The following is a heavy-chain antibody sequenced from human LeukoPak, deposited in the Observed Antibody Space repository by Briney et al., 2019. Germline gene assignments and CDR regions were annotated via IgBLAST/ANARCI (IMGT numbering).Heavy chain of an antibody. CDR3: AKAQWELPLNYYFDY. V-gene: IGHV3-23*01. J-gene: IGHJ4*02. D-gene: IGHD1-26*01. CDR1: GFTFSSYA. Sequence: GGSLRLSCAASGFTFSSYAMSWVRQAPGKGLEWVSAISGSGGSTYYADSVKGRFTISRDNSENTLYLQMNSLRAEDTAVYYCAKAQWELPLNYYFDYWGQGTLVTVSS. CDR2: ISGSGGST.